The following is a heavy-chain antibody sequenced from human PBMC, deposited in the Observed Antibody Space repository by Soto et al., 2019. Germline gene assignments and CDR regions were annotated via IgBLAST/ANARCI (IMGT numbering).Heavy chain of an antibody. Sequence: GGSLRLSCAASGFTFSSYSLHWVRQAPGKGLEWVAVISSDGSTTYYADSVKGRFTVSRDNSRNTLYLQMNSLRTDDTAVYYGAGGGGSLTPGFDLSGQATLVTVSS. CDR3: AGGGGSLTPGFDL. V-gene: IGHV3-30*04. CDR2: ISSDGSTT. J-gene: IGHJ4*02. CDR1: GFTFSSYS. D-gene: IGHD3-16*01.